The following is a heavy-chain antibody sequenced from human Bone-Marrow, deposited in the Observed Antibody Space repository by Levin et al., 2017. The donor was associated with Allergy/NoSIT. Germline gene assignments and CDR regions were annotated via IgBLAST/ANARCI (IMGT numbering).Heavy chain of an antibody. J-gene: IGHJ6*03. Sequence: GGSLRLSCAASGFTFSSNWMHWVRRAPGKGLVWVSRINSDGNSTSYADSVKGRFTISRDNAKNTLYLQMNSLRAEDTDVYYCAGTVNLYYYYYMDVWGKGTTVTVSS. V-gene: IGHV3-74*01. CDR2: INSDGNST. D-gene: IGHD4-11*01. CDR1: GFTFSSNW. CDR3: AGTVNLYYYYYMDV.